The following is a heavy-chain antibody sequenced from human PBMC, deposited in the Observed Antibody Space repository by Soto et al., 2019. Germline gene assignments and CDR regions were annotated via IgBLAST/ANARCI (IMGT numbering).Heavy chain of an antibody. CDR2: IIPLFGRA. Sequence: ASVKVSCKASGGTFSSYAISWVRQAPGQGLGWMGGIIPLFGRANYAQKFQGRVTITAAASTSTAYMELSSLRSEDTAVYYCAQTLGLAAAGPGRSDLWGRGTLVTVPS. CDR1: GGTFSSYA. V-gene: IGHV1-69*13. J-gene: IGHJ2*01. D-gene: IGHD6-25*01. CDR3: AQTLGLAAAGPGRSDL.